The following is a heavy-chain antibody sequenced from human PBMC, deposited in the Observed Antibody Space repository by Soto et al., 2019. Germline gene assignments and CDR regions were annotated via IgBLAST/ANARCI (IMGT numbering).Heavy chain of an antibody. Sequence: SETLSLTXTVSGGSISSVGHYWSWIRQHPVKGLEWIGYIYYSGSTFYNPSLKSRVSISLDTSKNQFSLKLTSVSVPDTALYYCARGGDEYYFDYWGQGTLVTVSS. V-gene: IGHV4-31*02. D-gene: IGHD3-10*01. CDR2: IYYSGST. J-gene: IGHJ4*02. CDR1: GGSISSVGHY. CDR3: ARGGDEYYFDY.